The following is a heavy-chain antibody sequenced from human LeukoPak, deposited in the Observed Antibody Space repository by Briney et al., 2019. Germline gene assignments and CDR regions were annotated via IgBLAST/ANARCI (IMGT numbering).Heavy chain of an antibody. V-gene: IGHV2-5*02. CDR1: GFSLSTSGVG. Sequence: GPTLVNPTQTLTLTWTFSGFSLSTSGVGVGWSRQPPVKAREWLALIYWDDNKRYSPSLKNRLTITTDTSKNLVVLTMTNMDPVDTATYYCAHIQDDSGSYYYWGQGTLVTVSS. CDR2: IYWDDNK. D-gene: IGHD3-10*01. CDR3: AHIQDDSGSYYY. J-gene: IGHJ4*02.